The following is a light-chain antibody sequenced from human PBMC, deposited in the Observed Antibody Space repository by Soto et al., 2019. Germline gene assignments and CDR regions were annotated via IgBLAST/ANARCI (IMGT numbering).Light chain of an antibody. J-gene: IGKJ4*01. CDR2: AAS. V-gene: IGKV1-5*01. Sequence: IQLTHSPSTLSGSVGYRVTITFLASQSISSWLAWYQQKPGRAPKLLIYAASTLQSGVPSRFSGSASGTEFTLTISSLQPEDFATYYCQQVSGYPLNFGGGTKVDIK. CDR3: QQVSGYPLN. CDR1: QSISSW.